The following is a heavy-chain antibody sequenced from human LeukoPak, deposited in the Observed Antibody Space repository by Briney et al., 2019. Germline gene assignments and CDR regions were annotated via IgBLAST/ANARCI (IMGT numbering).Heavy chain of an antibody. CDR1: GFTFSTYA. CDR2: LTSSGANT. D-gene: IGHD3-3*01. V-gene: IGHV3-23*01. Sequence: PGGSLRLSCAASGFTFSTYAMSWVRQAPGKGLEWVSGLTSSGANTYYTDSVKGRFTISRDNSKNTLYLQLNSLRAEDTAVYYCAKVPRADFGVAISRKFVFDSWGLGTLVTVSS. CDR3: AKVPRADFGVAISRKFVFDS. J-gene: IGHJ4*02.